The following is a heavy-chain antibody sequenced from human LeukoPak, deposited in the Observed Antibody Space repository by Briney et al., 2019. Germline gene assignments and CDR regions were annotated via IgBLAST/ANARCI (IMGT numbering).Heavy chain of an antibody. V-gene: IGHV3-7*01. CDR3: ARGETVNRGNYFDY. CDR2: IKQDGSEK. D-gene: IGHD4-17*01. Sequence: GGSLRLSCAASGFTFSRYWMSWVRQAPGKGLEWVANIKQDGSEKDYVDSVKGRFTISRDNAKNSLYLQMNSLTAEDTAVYYCARGETVNRGNYFDYWGQGTLVTVSS. CDR1: GFTFSRYW. J-gene: IGHJ4*02.